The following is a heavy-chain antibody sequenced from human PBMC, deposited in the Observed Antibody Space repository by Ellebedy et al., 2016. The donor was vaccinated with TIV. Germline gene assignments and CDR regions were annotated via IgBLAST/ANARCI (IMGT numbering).Heavy chain of an antibody. Sequence: GGSLRLXXAASGFTFSSYAMHWVRQAPGKGLEWVAVISYDGSNKYYADSVKGRFTISRDNSKNTLYLQMNSLRAEDTAVYYCARAVRGSSSSYYYYYMDVWGKGTTVTVSS. D-gene: IGHD6-6*01. CDR1: GFTFSSYA. J-gene: IGHJ6*03. CDR3: ARAVRGSSSSYYYYYMDV. V-gene: IGHV3-30-3*01. CDR2: ISYDGSNK.